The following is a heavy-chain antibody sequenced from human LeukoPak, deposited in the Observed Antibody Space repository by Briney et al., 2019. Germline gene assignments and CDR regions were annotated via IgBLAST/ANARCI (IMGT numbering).Heavy chain of an antibody. D-gene: IGHD2-15*01. J-gene: IGHJ4*02. CDR3: ARHGYCSGGSCYWDY. CDR2: IYYSGST. CDR1: GGSISPFY. Sequence: SETLSLTCTVSGGSISPFYWSWIRQPPGKGLEWIAYIYYSGSTAYNPSLKSRVTISVDTSNNQVSLKLSSVTAADTAVYYCARHGYCSGGSCYWDYWGQGTLVTVSS. V-gene: IGHV4-59*08.